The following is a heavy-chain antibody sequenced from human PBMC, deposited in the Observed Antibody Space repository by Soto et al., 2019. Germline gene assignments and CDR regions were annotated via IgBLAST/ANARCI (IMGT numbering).Heavy chain of an antibody. D-gene: IGHD3-10*01. CDR3: ATGAGRPAEHFDY. CDR1: EFILSNAW. J-gene: IGHJ4*02. V-gene: IGHV3-15*01. Sequence: EVQLVESGGGLVKPGGSLRLSCAASEFILSNAWVNWVRQAPGKGLEWVGRIKTTSEGGTTDFAASVKGRFALSRDDSRGTLYLQMNSLQTEDTAVYYCATGAGRPAEHFDYRGQGALVTVSS. CDR2: IKTTSEGGTT.